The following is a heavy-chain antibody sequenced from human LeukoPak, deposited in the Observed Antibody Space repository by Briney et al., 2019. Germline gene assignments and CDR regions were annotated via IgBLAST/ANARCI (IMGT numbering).Heavy chain of an antibody. CDR2: FKSKIDGGTT. J-gene: IGHJ4*02. V-gene: IGHV3-15*01. CDR1: GFTFSSYE. CDR3: TTGSGELLMKY. Sequence: PGGSLRLSCAASGFTFSSYEMNWVRQAPGKGLEWVGHFKSKIDGGTTDYAAPVKGRFTISRDDSKNTLYLQMNSPKTEDTAVYYCTTGSGELLMKYWGQGTLVIVSS. D-gene: IGHD1-26*01.